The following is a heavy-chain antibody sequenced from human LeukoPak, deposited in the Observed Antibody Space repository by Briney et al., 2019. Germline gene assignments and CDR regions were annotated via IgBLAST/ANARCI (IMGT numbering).Heavy chain of an antibody. CDR2: ISVSGGST. Sequence: WGSLRLSCAASGFTFSSYAMSWVRQAPGKGLEWVSGISVSGGSTYYADSLKGRFTIPRDNSKNTLYLQMNSLRAEHTAVYYCAKFITPWGLAAAGNYLGQGTLVTVSS. CDR3: AKFITPWGLAAAGNY. J-gene: IGHJ4*02. D-gene: IGHD6-13*01. V-gene: IGHV3-23*01. CDR1: GFTFSSYA.